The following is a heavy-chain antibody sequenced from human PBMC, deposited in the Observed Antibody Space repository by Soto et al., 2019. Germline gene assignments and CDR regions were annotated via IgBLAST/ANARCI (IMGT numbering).Heavy chain of an antibody. CDR1: GFPFSSYA. D-gene: IGHD2-2*01. CDR2: ISGSGGST. CDR3: AKDYLWYWSCSSTSCYEGSWFDP. Sequence: PGGSMRLSCAAAGFPFSSYARSWVRQAPGKGLEWVSAISGSGGSTYYADSVKGRFTISRDNSKNTLYLQMNSLRAEDTAVYYCAKDYLWYWSCSSTSCYEGSWFDPWGQGTLVTVSS. J-gene: IGHJ5*02. V-gene: IGHV3-23*01.